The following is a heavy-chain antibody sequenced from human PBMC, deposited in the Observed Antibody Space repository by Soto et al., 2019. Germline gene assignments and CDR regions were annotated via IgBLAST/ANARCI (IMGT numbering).Heavy chain of an antibody. V-gene: IGHV6-1*01. J-gene: IGHJ6*02. CDR1: GDSVSSNSAA. CDR2: TYYRSKWYN. D-gene: IGHD2-2*01. Sequence: SQTLSLTCAISGDSVSSNSAAWNWIRQPPSRGLEWLGRTYYRSKWYNDYAVSVKSRITINPDTSKNQFSLQLNSVTPEDTAVYYCARGGYCSSTSCYWGSGMDVWGQGTTVTVSS. CDR3: ARGGYCSSTSCYWGSGMDV.